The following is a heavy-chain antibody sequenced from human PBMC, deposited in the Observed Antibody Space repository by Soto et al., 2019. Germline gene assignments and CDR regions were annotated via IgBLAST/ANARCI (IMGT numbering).Heavy chain of an antibody. D-gene: IGHD6-19*01. Sequence: SETLSLTCTVSGGSISSYYWSWIRQPAGKGLEWIGRIYTSGSTNYNPSLKSRVTMSVDTSKNQFSLKLSSVTAADTAVYYCARGTKYSSGLRPWDWFDPWGQGTLVTVSS. CDR1: GGSISSYY. V-gene: IGHV4-4*07. CDR3: ARGTKYSSGLRPWDWFDP. CDR2: IYTSGST. J-gene: IGHJ5*02.